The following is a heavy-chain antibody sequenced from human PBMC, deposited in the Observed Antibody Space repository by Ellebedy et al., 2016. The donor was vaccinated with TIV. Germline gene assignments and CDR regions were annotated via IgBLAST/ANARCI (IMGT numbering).Heavy chain of an antibody. D-gene: IGHD6-19*01. Sequence: PGGSLTLSCAASGFTVSSNYMSWVRHAPGKGLEWVSVIYSCGSTYYADSVKGRFTLSRANSKNTLYLQMNSLRAEDTAVYYCARDLTSGWYGGGYWGQGTLVTVSS. CDR1: GFTVSSNY. CDR3: ARDLTSGWYGGGY. J-gene: IGHJ4*02. V-gene: IGHV3-53*01. CDR2: IYSCGST.